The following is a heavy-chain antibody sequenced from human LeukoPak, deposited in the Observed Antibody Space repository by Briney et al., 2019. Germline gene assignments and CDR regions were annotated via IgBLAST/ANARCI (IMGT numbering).Heavy chain of an antibody. J-gene: IGHJ6*02. V-gene: IGHV4-4*07. CDR3: ARDFPHGSGRYFYEGMDV. CDR2: IYSSGST. D-gene: IGHD2-15*01. CDR1: GGSISDYY. Sequence: SETLSLTCTVSGGSISDYYWSWIRQSAGKGLEWIGHIYSSGSTYYNPSLKSRLTMSVDMSKNQVSLKPSSMTAADTAVYYCARDFPHGSGRYFYEGMDVWGQGTTVTVSS.